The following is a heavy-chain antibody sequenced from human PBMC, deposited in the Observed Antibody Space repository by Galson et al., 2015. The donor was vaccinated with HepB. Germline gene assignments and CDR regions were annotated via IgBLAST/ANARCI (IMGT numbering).Heavy chain of an antibody. Sequence: SVKVSCKASGYTFTSYAMNWVRQAPGQGLEWMGWINTNTGNPTYAQGFTGRFVFSLDTSVSTAYLQISSLKAEDTAVYYCLLGGPSLVGYYYMDVWGKGTTVTVSS. CDR3: LLGGPSLVGYYYMDV. J-gene: IGHJ6*03. V-gene: IGHV7-4-1*02. D-gene: IGHD6-13*01. CDR1: GYTFTSYA. CDR2: INTNTGNP.